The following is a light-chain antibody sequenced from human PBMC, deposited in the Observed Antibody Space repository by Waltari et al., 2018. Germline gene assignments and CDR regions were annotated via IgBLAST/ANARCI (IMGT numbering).Light chain of an antibody. CDR2: HAS. CDR1: ESVSKF. Sequence: EVVLTQSPGPLSLSPGEGAPLSCRASESVSKFLAWYQQKPGQAPRLLIYHASNRTSGIPDRFSGSGFGTDFSLTISRLEPEDFAVYYCQKYDSLPATFGQGTKVEIK. CDR3: QKYDSLPAT. V-gene: IGKV3-20*01. J-gene: IGKJ1*01.